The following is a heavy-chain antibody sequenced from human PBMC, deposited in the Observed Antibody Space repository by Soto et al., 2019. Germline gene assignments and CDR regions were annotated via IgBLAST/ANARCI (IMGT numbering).Heavy chain of an antibody. CDR1: GFTFSSYW. Sequence: GWSLILSCAASGFTFSSYWMSWVRQAPGKGLEWVANIKQDGSEKYYVDSVKGRFTISRDNAKNSLYLQMNSLRAEDTAVYYCVREEWAGSGCVWHTSFDYPGEG. CDR2: IKQDGSEK. CDR3: VREEWAGSGCVWHTSFDY. J-gene: IGHJ4*02. D-gene: IGHD3-3*01. V-gene: IGHV3-7*01.